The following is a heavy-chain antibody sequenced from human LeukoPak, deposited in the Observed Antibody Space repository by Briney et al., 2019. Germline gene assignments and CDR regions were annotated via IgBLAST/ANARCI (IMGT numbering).Heavy chain of an antibody. D-gene: IGHD4-17*01. CDR3: AKDPPDYGVDAFDL. V-gene: IGHV3-23*01. CDR1: GFTFSSYS. Sequence: GGSLRLSCAASGFTFSSYSMNWVRQAPGTGLEWVSAISGSGGSTYYADSVKGRFTISRDNSKNTLYLQMNSLRAEDTAVYYCAKDPPDYGVDAFDLWGQGTMVTVSS. J-gene: IGHJ3*01. CDR2: ISGSGGST.